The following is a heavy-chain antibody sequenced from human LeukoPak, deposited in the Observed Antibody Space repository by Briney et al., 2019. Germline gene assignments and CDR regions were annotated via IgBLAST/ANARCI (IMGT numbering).Heavy chain of an antibody. J-gene: IGHJ4*02. CDR3: ASYEQIGEYFDH. Sequence: GASVKVSCKASGGTFSSYAISWVRQAPGQGLEWMGGIIPIFGTANYAQKFQGRVTITADKSTSTAYMELSSLRSEDTAVYYCASYEQIGEYFDHWGQGTLVTVSS. CDR2: IIPIFGTA. V-gene: IGHV1-69*06. D-gene: IGHD2/OR15-2a*01. CDR1: GGTFSSYA.